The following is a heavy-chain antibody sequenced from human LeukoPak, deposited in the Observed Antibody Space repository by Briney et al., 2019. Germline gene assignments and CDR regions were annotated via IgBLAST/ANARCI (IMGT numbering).Heavy chain of an antibody. D-gene: IGHD1-26*01. CDR2: IRYDGSNK. CDR1: GFTFSSYG. V-gene: IGHV3-30*02. J-gene: IGHJ6*03. CDR3: AKDRGSGRHYYYMDV. Sequence: GGSLRLSCAASGFTFSSYGMHWVRQAPGKGLEWVAFIRYDGSNKYYADSVKGRFTISRDNSKNTLYLQMNSLRAEDTAVYYCAKDRGSGRHYYYMDVWGKGTTVTISS.